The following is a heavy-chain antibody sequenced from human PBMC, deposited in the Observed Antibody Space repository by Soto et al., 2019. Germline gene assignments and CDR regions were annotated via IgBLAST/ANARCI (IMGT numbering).Heavy chain of an antibody. Sequence: GVRRILQTPSKGLEWVAVISYDGSNKYYADSVKGRFTISRDNSKNTLYLQMNSLRVEDTVVYYGAKGRQWLGDVFDIWGKGTMVTVTS. CDR1: G. CDR2: ISYDGSNK. D-gene: IGHD6-19*01. V-gene: IGHV3-30*18. J-gene: IGHJ3*02. CDR3: AKGRQWLGDVFDI.